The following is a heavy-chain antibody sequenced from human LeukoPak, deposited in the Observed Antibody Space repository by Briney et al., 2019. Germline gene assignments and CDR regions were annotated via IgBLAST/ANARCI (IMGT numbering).Heavy chain of an antibody. V-gene: IGHV1-24*01. CDR3: ATVFFDSSGYYTGWFDP. J-gene: IGHJ5*02. CDR2: FDPEDGET. D-gene: IGHD3-22*01. CDR1: GYTLTELS. Sequence: ASVKVSCKVSGYTLTELSMHWVRQAPGKGLERMGGFDPEDGETIYAQKFQGRVTMTEDTSTDTAYMELSSLRSEDTAVYYCATVFFDSSGYYTGWFDPWGQGTLVTVSS.